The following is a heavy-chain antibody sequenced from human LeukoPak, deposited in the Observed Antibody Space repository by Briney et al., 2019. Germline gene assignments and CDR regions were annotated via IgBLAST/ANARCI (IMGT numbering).Heavy chain of an antibody. CDR1: GFTFNSYA. CDR3: AKDGCSSTSCYRNYGMDV. V-gene: IGHV3-23*01. D-gene: IGHD2-2*01. Sequence: GGSLRLSCAASGFTFNSYAMSWVRQAPGKGLEWVSTISGNGGGTYYADSVKGRFTISRDNSKNTLYLQLNSLRAEDMAVYYCAKDGCSSTSCYRNYGMDVWGKGTTVTVSS. CDR2: ISGNGGGT. J-gene: IGHJ6*04.